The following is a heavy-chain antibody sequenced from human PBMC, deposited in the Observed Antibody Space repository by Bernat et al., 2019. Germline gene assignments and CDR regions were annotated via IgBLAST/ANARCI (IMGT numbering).Heavy chain of an antibody. Sequence: QVQLVQSGAEVKKPGASVKVSCKASGYTFTGYYMHWVRQAPGQGLEWMGWINPNSGGTNYAQKFQGWVTMTRDTSISTAYMELSRLRSDDTAVYYCARVAGLLLEEVYYFDYWGQGTLVTVSS. V-gene: IGHV1-2*04. CDR3: ARVAGLLLEEVYYFDY. CDR2: INPNSGGT. D-gene: IGHD3-22*01. J-gene: IGHJ4*02. CDR1: GYTFTGYY.